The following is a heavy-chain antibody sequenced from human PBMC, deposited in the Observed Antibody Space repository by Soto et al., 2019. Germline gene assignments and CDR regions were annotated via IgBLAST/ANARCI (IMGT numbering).Heavy chain of an antibody. CDR1: GGSISSYY. J-gene: IGHJ6*03. Sequence: LSLTCTVSGGSISSYYWSWTRQPPGKGLEWIGYIYYSGSTNYNPSLKSRVTISVDTSKNQFSLKLSSVTAADTAVYYCARDSRTMRYYYYYYYMDVWGKGTTVTVSS. CDR2: IYYSGST. V-gene: IGHV4-59*01. CDR3: ARDSRTMRYYYYYYYMDV. D-gene: IGHD2-8*01.